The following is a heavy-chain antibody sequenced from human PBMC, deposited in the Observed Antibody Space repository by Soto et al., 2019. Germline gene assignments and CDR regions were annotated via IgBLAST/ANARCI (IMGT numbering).Heavy chain of an antibody. V-gene: IGHV1-18*01. D-gene: IGHD3-3*01. Sequence: ASVKVSCKASGYTFTSYGICWVRQAPGQGLEWMGWISAYNGNTNYAQKLQGRVTMTTDTSTSTAYMELRSLRSDDTAIYYCASDPTIFGVVKNYGMDVWGQGTTVTVSS. CDR3: ASDPTIFGVVKNYGMDV. CDR2: ISAYNGNT. J-gene: IGHJ6*02. CDR1: GYTFTSYG.